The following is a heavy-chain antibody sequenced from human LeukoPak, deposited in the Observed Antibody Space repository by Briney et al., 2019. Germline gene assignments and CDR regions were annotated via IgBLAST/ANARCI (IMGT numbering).Heavy chain of an antibody. D-gene: IGHD3-22*01. CDR1: GFTFSSYW. J-gene: IGHJ4*02. CDR2: IKQDGSEK. CDR3: AVYDSSGYYEIDY. Sequence: GGSLRLSCAASGFTFSSYWMSWVRQAPGKGLEWVANIKQDGSEKYYVDSVKGRFTISRDNAKNSLYLQMNSLRAEDTAVYYYAVYDSSGYYEIDYWGQGTLVTVSS. V-gene: IGHV3-7*01.